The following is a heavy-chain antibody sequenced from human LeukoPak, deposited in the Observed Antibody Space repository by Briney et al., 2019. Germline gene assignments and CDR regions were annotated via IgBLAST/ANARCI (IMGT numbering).Heavy chain of an antibody. CDR3: AIAGDSSTSCYRCFGY. D-gene: IGHD2-2*02. CDR1: GFRFSSYW. V-gene: IGHV5-51*01. J-gene: IGHJ4*02. Sequence: GGALKISFKGFGFRFSSYWIGWGRQVAGKGLEWMAIIYPGDSDTRYNPSFQGQVTISADKSIDTAYLHRGSLKASDTAMYYCAIAGDSSTSCYRCFGYWGQGTLVTVSS. CDR2: IYPGDSDT.